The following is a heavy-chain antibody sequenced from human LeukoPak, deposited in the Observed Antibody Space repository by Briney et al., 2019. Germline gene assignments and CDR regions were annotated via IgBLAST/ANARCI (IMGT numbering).Heavy chain of an antibody. CDR2: INPSSGGT. V-gene: IGHV1-2*02. CDR1: GYTFTGYY. D-gene: IGHD3-10*01. J-gene: IGHJ4*02. CDR3: ARSMVRGVIIGMH. Sequence: ASVKVSCKASGYTFTGYYMHWVRQAPGQGLEWMGWINPSSGGTNYAQKFQGRVTMTRDTSISTAYMELSRLRSDDTAVYYCARSMVRGVIIGMHWGQGTLVTVSS.